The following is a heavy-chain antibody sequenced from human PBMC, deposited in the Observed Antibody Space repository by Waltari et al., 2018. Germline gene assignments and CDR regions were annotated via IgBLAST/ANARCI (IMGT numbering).Heavy chain of an antibody. J-gene: IGHJ3*02. Sequence: QVQLQQWGAGLLKPSETLSLTCAVYGGSFSGYYWSWIRQPPGKGLEWIGEINLGGSTNYNPSLKSRVTISVDTSKNQFSLKLSSVTAADTAVYYCAQPLAYCGGDCYSEAFDIWGQGTMVTVSS. CDR2: INLGGST. CDR3: AQPLAYCGGDCYSEAFDI. D-gene: IGHD2-21*02. V-gene: IGHV4-34*01. CDR1: GGSFSGYY.